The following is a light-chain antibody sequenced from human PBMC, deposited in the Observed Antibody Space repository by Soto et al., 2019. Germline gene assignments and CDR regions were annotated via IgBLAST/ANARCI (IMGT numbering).Light chain of an antibody. V-gene: IGKV3-15*01. Sequence: EIVMTQSPATLSVSPGESATLSCRASQSVSSNLAWYQQKPGQAPRLLIYGASTRATGVPVRFSGSGSGTEFTLTISSLQSEDFAVYYCQQYNSWPWTFGQGTKVEIK. CDR1: QSVSSN. J-gene: IGKJ1*01. CDR2: GAS. CDR3: QQYNSWPWT.